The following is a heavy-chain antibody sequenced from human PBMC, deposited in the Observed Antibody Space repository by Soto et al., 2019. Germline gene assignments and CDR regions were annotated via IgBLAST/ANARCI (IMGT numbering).Heavy chain of an antibody. J-gene: IGHJ4*02. CDR2: IKQDGSEK. CDR1: GFALSNYW. D-gene: IGHD7-27*01. Sequence: EVQLVESGGGLVQPGGSLRLSCVASGFALSNYWINWVRQAPGKGLEWVANIKQDGSEKNYVDSVKGRFTISRDNARNSLYLQMNSLRAEDTAAYYCAIETSNWGCWGQGTLVTVSS. CDR3: AIETSNWGC. V-gene: IGHV3-7*05.